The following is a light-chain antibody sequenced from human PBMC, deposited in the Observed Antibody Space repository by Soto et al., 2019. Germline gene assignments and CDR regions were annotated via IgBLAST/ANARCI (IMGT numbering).Light chain of an antibody. CDR2: DTS. J-gene: IGLJ2*01. V-gene: IGLV7-46*01. CDR3: LLSYNAARV. Sequence: QAVVTQAPSLTGSPGGTVTLTCGSSTGAVTSNHHPYLFQQKAGQAPRTLIYDTSNKHSWTPARFSGSLLGDKAALTLSGAQPEDEAQYYCLLSYNAARVFGGGTKLTVL. CDR1: TGAVTSNHH.